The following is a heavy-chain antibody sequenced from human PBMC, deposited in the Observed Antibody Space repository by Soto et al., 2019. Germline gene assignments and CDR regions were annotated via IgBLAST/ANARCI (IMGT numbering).Heavy chain of an antibody. V-gene: IGHV4-39*01. D-gene: IGHD6-13*01. CDR2: IYYSGST. CDR3: VRHDIAAAGSRNLGPVDY. J-gene: IGHJ4*02. CDR1: GGSISSSSYY. Sequence: QLQLQESGPGLVKPSETLSLTCTVSGGSISSSSYYWGWIRQPPGKGLEWIGSIYYSGSTYYNPSLKSRVTISVDTSKNQFSLKLSSVTAADTAVYYCVRHDIAAAGSRNLGPVDYWGQGTLVTVSS.